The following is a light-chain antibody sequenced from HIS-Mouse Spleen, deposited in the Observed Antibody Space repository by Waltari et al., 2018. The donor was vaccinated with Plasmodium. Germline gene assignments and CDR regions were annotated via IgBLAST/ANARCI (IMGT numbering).Light chain of an antibody. CDR2: DVS. Sequence: QSALTQPASVSGSPGQSITISCTGTRSDVGGYHYVSWDQQHPGKAPKLMIYDVSNRPSGVSNRFSGSKSGNTASLTISGLQAEDEADYYCSSYTSSSTLNYVFGTGTKVTVL. J-gene: IGLJ1*01. V-gene: IGLV2-14*03. CDR3: SSYTSSSTLNYV. CDR1: RSDVGGYHY.